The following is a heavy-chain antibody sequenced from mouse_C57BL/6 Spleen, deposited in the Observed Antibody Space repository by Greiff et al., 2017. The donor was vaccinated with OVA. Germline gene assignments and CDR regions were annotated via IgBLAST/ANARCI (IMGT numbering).Heavy chain of an antibody. J-gene: IGHJ3*01. CDR2: ISYDGSN. Sequence: DVKLQESGPGLVKPSQSLSLTCSVTGYSITSGYYWNWIRQFPGNKLEWMGYISYDGSNNYNPSLKNRISITRDTSKNQFFLKLNSVTTEDTATYYCARDNYDPFAYWGQGTLVTVSA. CDR3: ARDNYDPFAY. V-gene: IGHV3-6*01. CDR1: GYSITSGYY. D-gene: IGHD2-4*01.